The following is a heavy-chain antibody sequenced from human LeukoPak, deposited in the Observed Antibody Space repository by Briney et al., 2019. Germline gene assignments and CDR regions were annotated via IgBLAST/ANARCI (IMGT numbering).Heavy chain of an antibody. CDR3: AKSAVAVHSWFDP. Sequence: GRSLRLSCAASGFTVSSYAMSWVSQAPGKGLECVSAISGSGGSTYYADSGAGRFTISRDNSKNTLYLQMNSLRAEDRAVYYCAKSAVAVHSWFDPWGQGTLVSVSS. V-gene: IGHV3-23*01. CDR2: ISGSGGST. J-gene: IGHJ5*02. CDR1: GFTVSSYA. D-gene: IGHD6-19*01.